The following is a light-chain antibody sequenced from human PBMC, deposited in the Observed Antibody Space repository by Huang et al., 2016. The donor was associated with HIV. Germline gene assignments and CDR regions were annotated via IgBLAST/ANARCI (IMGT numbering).Light chain of an antibody. CDR3: QQSYATPFT. CDR1: QSISDY. V-gene: IGKV1-39*01. Sequence: DIQMTQSPSSLSASIGDRVTITCRASQSISDYLNWYQQKPGKAPNLLIYAASYLQSGVPSRFSGGGSGTDFTLTISSLQPEDFATYYCQQSYATPFTFGPGTKVDVK. J-gene: IGKJ3*01. CDR2: AAS.